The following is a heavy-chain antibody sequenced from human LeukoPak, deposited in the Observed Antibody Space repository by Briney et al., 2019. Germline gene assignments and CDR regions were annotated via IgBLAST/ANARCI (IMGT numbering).Heavy chain of an antibody. Sequence: SETLSLTCTVSGGSISSSSYYWGWILQPPGKGMEWIGSIYYSGSTYYNPSLKSRVTISVDTSKNQFSLKLSSVTAADTAVYYCASLTSCSSTSCYAGLFDYWGQGTLVTVSS. CDR3: ASLTSCSSTSCYAGLFDY. V-gene: IGHV4-39*01. CDR2: IYYSGST. J-gene: IGHJ4*02. CDR1: GGSISSSSYY. D-gene: IGHD2-2*01.